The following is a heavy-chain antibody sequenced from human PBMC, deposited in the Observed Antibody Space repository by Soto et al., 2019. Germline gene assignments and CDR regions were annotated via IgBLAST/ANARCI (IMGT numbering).Heavy chain of an antibody. Sequence: SLRLSCSASLFTLSSYSIHLVLHSPFKGLDWVAVISYDGNTQFYGDSVKGRFIVSRDNSRNTLYLQLNNLQAEDTAVYYCAKVSRPSRISTPDFEYWGQGTLVTVSS. CDR2: ISYDGNTQ. J-gene: IGHJ4*02. CDR3: AKVSRPSRISTPDFEY. CDR1: LFTLSSYS. V-gene: IGHV3-30-3*01.